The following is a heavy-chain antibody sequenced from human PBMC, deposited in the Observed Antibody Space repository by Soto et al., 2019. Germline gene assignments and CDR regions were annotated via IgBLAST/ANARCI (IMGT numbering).Heavy chain of an antibody. Sequence: QITLKESGPTLVKPTQTLTLTCTFSGFSLSTSGVGVGWIRQPPGKALEWLALIYWDDDKRYSPSLKSRLTITKDTSKNQVVLTMTNMDPVDTATYYCAHSSNYYDSSGYPRGWYFDLWGRGTLVTVSS. CDR3: AHSSNYYDSSGYPRGWYFDL. CDR2: IYWDDDK. V-gene: IGHV2-5*02. CDR1: GFSLSTSGVG. D-gene: IGHD3-22*01. J-gene: IGHJ2*01.